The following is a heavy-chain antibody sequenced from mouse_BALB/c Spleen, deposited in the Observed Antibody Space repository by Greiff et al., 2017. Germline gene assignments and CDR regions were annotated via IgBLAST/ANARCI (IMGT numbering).Heavy chain of an antibody. CDR3: ARRDGNYEGAMDY. Sequence: QVQLQQSGPGLVAPSQSLSITCTVSGFSLTGYGVNWVRQPPGKGLEWLGMIWGDGSTDYNSALKSRLSISKDNSKSQVFLKMNSLQTDDTARYYCARRDGNYEGAMDYWGQGTSVTVSS. V-gene: IGHV2-6-7*01. CDR2: IWGDGST. D-gene: IGHD2-1*01. J-gene: IGHJ4*01. CDR1: GFSLTGYG.